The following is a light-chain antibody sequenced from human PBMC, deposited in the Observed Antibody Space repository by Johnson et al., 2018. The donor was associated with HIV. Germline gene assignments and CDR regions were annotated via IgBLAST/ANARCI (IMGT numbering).Light chain of an antibody. Sequence: QSVLTQPPSVSAAPGQKVTISCSGSSSNIGNNYVSWYQQLPGTAPKLLIYEKNKRPSGIPDRFSASKSGTSANMDITGLQTGDEADYYCGTWDSSLGAHYVFGSGTEVTVL. CDR1: SSNIGNNY. CDR3: GTWDSSLGAHYV. J-gene: IGLJ1*01. CDR2: EKN. V-gene: IGLV1-51*02.